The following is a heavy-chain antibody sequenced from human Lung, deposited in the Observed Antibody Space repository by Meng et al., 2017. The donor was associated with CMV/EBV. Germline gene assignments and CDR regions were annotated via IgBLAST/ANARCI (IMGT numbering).Heavy chain of an antibody. CDR1: GFRFDDFG. D-gene: IGHD2-15*01. CDR2: IDWSGGRT. J-gene: IGHJ6*02. CDR3: VRDRIAYGLDV. V-gene: IGHV3-20*04. Sequence: ESXKISCDASGFRFDDFGMGWVRQAPGKGLEWISGIDWSGGRTVYADSVKGRFTISRDNAENSLYVQMNSLRDEDTAVYYCVRDRIAYGLDVWGQGTTVTVSS.